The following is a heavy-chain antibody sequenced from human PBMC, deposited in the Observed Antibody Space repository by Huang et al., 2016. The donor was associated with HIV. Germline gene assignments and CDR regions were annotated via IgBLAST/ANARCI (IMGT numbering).Heavy chain of an antibody. V-gene: IGHV4-34*01. CDR2: INHRGGT. D-gene: IGHD1-26*01. Sequence: QVQLQQWGAGLLKPSETLSLTCAVYGGSFSAYYWTWIRQPPGKGLEWLGEINHRGGTHYSPSLRSRVTISVDTSKNQFSLKLSSVTAADTAVYYCARGNVDSSLLSGSYYYFDFWGQGTLVTVSS. CDR3: ARGNVDSSLLSGSYYYFDF. J-gene: IGHJ4*02. CDR1: GGSFSAYY.